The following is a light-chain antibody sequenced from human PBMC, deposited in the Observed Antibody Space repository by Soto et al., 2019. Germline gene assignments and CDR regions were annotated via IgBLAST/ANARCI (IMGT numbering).Light chain of an antibody. CDR1: QSISSW. Sequence: DIQMTQSPSTLSASVVDRVTITCRASQSISSWLAWYQQKPGKAPKLLIYDASSLESGVPSRFSGSGSGTEFTLTISSLQPDDFATYYCQQYNSSWTFGQGTKVEIK. J-gene: IGKJ1*01. V-gene: IGKV1-5*01. CDR2: DAS. CDR3: QQYNSSWT.